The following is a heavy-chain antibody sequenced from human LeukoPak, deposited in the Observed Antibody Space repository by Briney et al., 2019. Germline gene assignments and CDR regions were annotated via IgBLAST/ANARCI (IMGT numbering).Heavy chain of an antibody. CDR3: ASDRTGYCSGGSCYWRYYYYYMDV. V-gene: IGHV1-69*06. D-gene: IGHD2-15*01. CDR2: IIPIFGTA. CDR1: GGTFSSYA. Sequence: ASVKVSCKASGGTFSSYAISWVRQAPGQGLEWMGGIIPIFGTANYAQNFQGRVTITADKSTSTAHMELSSLRSEDTAVYYCASDRTGYCSGGSCYWRYYYYYMDVWGKGTTVTVSS. J-gene: IGHJ6*03.